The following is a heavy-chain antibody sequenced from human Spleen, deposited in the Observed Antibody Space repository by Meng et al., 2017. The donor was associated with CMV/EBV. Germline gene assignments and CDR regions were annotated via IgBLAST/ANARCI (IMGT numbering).Heavy chain of an antibody. D-gene: IGHD6-19*01. V-gene: IGHV1-18*01. CDR1: GYTFTSYG. CDR3: AASGAVAGALDY. Sequence: QVRLVQSGSEVKKPGVSVKASCKASGYTFTSYGISWVRQAPGQGLEWMGWISAYNGNTNYAQKLQGRVTMTTDTSTSTAYMELRSLRSDDTAVYYCAASGAVAGALDYWGQGTLVTVSS. J-gene: IGHJ4*02. CDR2: ISAYNGNT.